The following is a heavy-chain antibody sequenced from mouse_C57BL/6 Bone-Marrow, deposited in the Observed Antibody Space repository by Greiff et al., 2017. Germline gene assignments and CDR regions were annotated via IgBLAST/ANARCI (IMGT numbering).Heavy chain of an antibody. J-gene: IGHJ3*01. Sequence: EVQRVESGGGLVKPGGSLKLSCAASGFTFSSYAMSWVRQTPEKRLEWVATISDGGSYTYYPDNVKGRFTISRDNAKNNLYLQMSHLKSEDTATYYCARGGDYDGAWFAYWGQGTLVTVSA. CDR2: ISDGGSYT. D-gene: IGHD2-4*01. V-gene: IGHV5-4*01. CDR3: ARGGDYDGAWFAY. CDR1: GFTFSSYA.